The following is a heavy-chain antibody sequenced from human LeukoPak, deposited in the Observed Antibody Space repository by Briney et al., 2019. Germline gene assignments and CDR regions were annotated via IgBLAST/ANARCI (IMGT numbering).Heavy chain of an antibody. D-gene: IGHD4-17*01. CDR2: IDPTDSYT. J-gene: IGHJ5*02. Sequence: RGESLKISCKGSGYSFTSYWSSWVRQLPGKGLGWMGMIDPTDSYTNYRPSFQGHVTISADKSISTVYLHWSSLKASDTAMYYCARQLRVGTVQGFDPWGQGTLVTVSS. CDR1: GYSFTSYW. V-gene: IGHV5-10-1*01. CDR3: ARQLRVGTVQGFDP.